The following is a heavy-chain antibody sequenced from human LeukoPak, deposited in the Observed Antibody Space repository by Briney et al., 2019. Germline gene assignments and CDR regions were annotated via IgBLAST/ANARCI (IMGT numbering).Heavy chain of an antibody. CDR3: AKDEGGAGIARRYCSSTSCYWVGDAFDI. CDR2: ISGSGGST. Sequence: PGGSLRLSCAASGFTFNSYAMSWVRQAPGKGLEWVSAISGSGGSTYYADSVKGRFTISRDNSKNTLYLQMNSLGVEDTAVYYCAKDEGGAGIARRYCSSTSCYWVGDAFDIWGQGTMVTVSS. D-gene: IGHD2-2*01. V-gene: IGHV3-23*01. J-gene: IGHJ3*02. CDR1: GFTFNSYA.